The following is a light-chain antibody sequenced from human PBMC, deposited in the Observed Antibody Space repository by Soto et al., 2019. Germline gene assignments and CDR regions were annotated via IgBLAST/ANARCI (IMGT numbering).Light chain of an antibody. Sequence: QSVLTQPPPVSAAPGQKVTISCFGSSSNIGNNYVSWYQQLPGTAPKLLIYENNKRPSGIPDRFSGSKSGTSATLGITGLQTGDEADYYCGTWDSSLSAHVFATGTKVT. V-gene: IGLV1-51*02. CDR1: SSNIGNNY. J-gene: IGLJ1*01. CDR3: GTWDSSLSAHV. CDR2: ENN.